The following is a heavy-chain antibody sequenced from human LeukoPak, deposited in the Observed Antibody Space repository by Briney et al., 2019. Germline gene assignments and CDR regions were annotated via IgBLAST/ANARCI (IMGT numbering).Heavy chain of an antibody. Sequence: GGSLRLSCAASGFTFSDYSMNWVRQAPGKGLEWVSSISSSSSHIYYADSVKGRFTISRDNAKNSLYLQMNSLRAEDTAVYYCAKSIAVAGLAGGRTFDYWGQGILVTVSS. CDR1: GFTFSDYS. V-gene: IGHV3-21*01. J-gene: IGHJ4*02. D-gene: IGHD6-19*01. CDR2: ISSSSSHI. CDR3: AKSIAVAGLAGGRTFDY.